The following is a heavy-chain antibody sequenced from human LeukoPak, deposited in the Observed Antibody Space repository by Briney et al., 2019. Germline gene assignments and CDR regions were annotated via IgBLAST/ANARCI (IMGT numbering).Heavy chain of an antibody. CDR3: ARDGLATGVDH. V-gene: IGHV3-53*01. CDR2: IYSGGNT. J-gene: IGHJ4*02. Sequence: GGSLRLSCAASGFTVSDNYMTWVRQAPGKGLEWVSVIYSGGNTYYADSVKGRFTISRDNSKNTLYLQMDSLRAEDTAVYYCARDGLATGVDHWGQGTLVTVSS. CDR1: GFTVSDNY. D-gene: IGHD7-27*01.